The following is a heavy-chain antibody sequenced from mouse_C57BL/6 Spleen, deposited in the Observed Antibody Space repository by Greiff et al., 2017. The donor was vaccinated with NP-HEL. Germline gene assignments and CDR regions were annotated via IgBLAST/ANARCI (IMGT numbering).Heavy chain of an antibody. CDR3: TREDYSNPFAY. J-gene: IGHJ3*01. V-gene: IGHV5-9-1*02. D-gene: IGHD2-5*01. Sequence: EVQGVESGEGLVKPGGSLKLSCAASGFTFSSYAMSWVRQTPEKRLEWVAYISSGGDYIYYADTVKGRFTISRDNARNTLYLQMSSLKSEDTAMYYCTREDYSNPFAYWGKGTLVTVSA. CDR1: GFTFSSYA. CDR2: ISSGGDYI.